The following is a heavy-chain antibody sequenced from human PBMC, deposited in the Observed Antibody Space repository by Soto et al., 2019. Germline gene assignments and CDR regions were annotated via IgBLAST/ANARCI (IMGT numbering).Heavy chain of an antibody. Sequence: GGSLRLSCAASGIPVRSNYMSLVRQAPGKGLEWVAIIYNGGSTSYADSVKGRFTISRDNYKNTVDLQMNSLRAEDTAVYYCARERLDGPDSAWGQGPMVTVSS. CDR3: ARERLDGPDSA. V-gene: IGHV3-53*01. CDR1: GIPVRSNY. J-gene: IGHJ4*02. D-gene: IGHD6-25*01. CDR2: IYNGGST.